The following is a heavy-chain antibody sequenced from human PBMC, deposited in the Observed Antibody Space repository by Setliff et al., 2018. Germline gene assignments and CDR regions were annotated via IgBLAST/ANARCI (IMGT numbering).Heavy chain of an antibody. D-gene: IGHD1-26*01. CDR2: LHTSGTT. CDR3: ARDNTIVGATDY. J-gene: IGHJ4*02. CDR1: GASISSGPYY. V-gene: IGHV4-61*02. Sequence: PSETLSLTCAVSGASISSGPYYWTWIRQPAGKGLEWVGRLHTSGTTTYNLSLKSRVTMSMDKANNQFSLRVTSVTAADTAVYFCARDNTIVGATDYWGQGILVTVS.